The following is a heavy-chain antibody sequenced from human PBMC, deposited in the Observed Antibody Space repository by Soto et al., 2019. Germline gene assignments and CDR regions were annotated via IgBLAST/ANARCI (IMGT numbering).Heavy chain of an antibody. CDR3: ATLTKHWFDP. V-gene: IGHV1-18*01. CDR2: ISAYNGNT. CDR1: GYTFTSYG. J-gene: IGHJ5*02. Sequence: QVQLVQSGAEVKQPGASVQVSCKASGYTFTSYGISCVRQAPGQGLEWMGWISAYNGNTNYAQKLQGRGTLTTDTSTSTAYMELRSLRSDDTSVYYCATLTKHWFDPWGQGTLVTVSS. D-gene: IGHD3-9*01.